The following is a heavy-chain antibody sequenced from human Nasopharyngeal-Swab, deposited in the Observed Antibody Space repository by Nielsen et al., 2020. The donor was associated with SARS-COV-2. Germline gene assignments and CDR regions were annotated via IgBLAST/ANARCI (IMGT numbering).Heavy chain of an antibody. D-gene: IGHD6-19*01. V-gene: IGHV1-46*01. Sequence: WVRQAPGQGLEWMGIINPGGGSARYSQNFQGRVTMTRDTSTSTVYMELSSLRSEDTAVYYCATFSGWYGEAFDIWGQGTMVTVSS. CDR2: INPGGGSA. J-gene: IGHJ3*02. CDR3: ATFSGWYGEAFDI.